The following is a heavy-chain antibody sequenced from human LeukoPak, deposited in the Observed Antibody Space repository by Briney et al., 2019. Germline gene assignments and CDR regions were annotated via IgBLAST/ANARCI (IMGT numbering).Heavy chain of an antibody. CDR2: ISSSGSTI. CDR1: GFTFSSYE. V-gene: IGHV3-48*03. CDR3: ARGRGWYPDY. Sequence: GGSLRLSCAASGFTFSSYEMNWVRQAPGKGRERVSYISSSGSTIYYADSGKGRFTITRDNAKNSLYLQMNSPRAEDMAVYYCARGRGWYPDYWGQGTLLTVSS. D-gene: IGHD6-19*01. J-gene: IGHJ4*02.